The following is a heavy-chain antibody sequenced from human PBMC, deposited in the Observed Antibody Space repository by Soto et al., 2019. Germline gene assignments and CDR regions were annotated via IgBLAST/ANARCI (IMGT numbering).Heavy chain of an antibody. CDR3: AREGYPFDY. J-gene: IGHJ4*02. Sequence: GGSLRLSCAASGFTISSYSMNWVRQAPGKGLEWVSYISSSSSSTIYYADSVKGRLTISRDNAKNSLYLQMNSLRDEDTAVYYCAREGYPFDYWGQGTLVTVSS. CDR2: ISSSSSSTI. D-gene: IGHD5-12*01. CDR1: GFTISSYS. V-gene: IGHV3-48*02.